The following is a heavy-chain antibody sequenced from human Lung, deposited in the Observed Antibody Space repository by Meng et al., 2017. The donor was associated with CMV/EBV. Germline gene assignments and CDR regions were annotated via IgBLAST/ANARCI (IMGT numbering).Heavy chain of an antibody. Sequence: QLPLVPSGAEVKTPGVSLKLSCETSGFTFTTYFMHWLRQAPGQGLQWMGLFNPNGDVTTYSPRFQGRITLTGDTSTSTLYMELSSLTSDDTAVYYCAREMPMTCYFDQWGQGTLVTVSS. J-gene: IGHJ4*03. CDR1: GFTFTTYF. CDR3: AREMPMTCYFDQ. D-gene: IGHD3-22*01. V-gene: IGHV1-46*01. CDR2: FNPNGDVT.